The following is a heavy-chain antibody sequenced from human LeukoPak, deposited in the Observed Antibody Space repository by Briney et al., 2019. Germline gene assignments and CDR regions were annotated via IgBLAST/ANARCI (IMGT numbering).Heavy chain of an antibody. CDR3: ASASEGILG. Sequence: GGSLRLSCAASGFTFDDYAMHWVRQAPGKGLEWVSGISWNSGSIGYADSVKGRFTISRDNAKNSLYLQMNSLRAEDTAVYYCASASEGILGWGQGTLVTVSS. D-gene: IGHD6-6*01. V-gene: IGHV3-9*01. CDR2: ISWNSGSI. CDR1: GFTFDDYA. J-gene: IGHJ4*02.